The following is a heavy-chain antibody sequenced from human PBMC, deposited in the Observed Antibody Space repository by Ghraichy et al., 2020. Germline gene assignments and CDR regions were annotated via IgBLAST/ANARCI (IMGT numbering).Heavy chain of an antibody. CDR2: IKQDGSEK. CDR1: GFTFSSYW. D-gene: IGHD3-22*01. V-gene: IGHV3-7*01. CDR3: ARALERYYYDSSGYDAFDI. Sequence: GESLNISCAASGFTFSSYWMSWVRQAPGKGLEWVANIKQDGSEKYYVDSVKGRFTISRDNAKNSLYLQMNSLRAEDTAVYYCARALERYYYDSSGYDAFDIWGQGTMVTVSS. J-gene: IGHJ3*02.